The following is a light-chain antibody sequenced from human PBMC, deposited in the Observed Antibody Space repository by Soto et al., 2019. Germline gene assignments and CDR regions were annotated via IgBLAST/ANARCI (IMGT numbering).Light chain of an antibody. V-gene: IGKV3-20*01. CDR2: GAS. CDR3: RQYGSRPSYT. Sequence: EIVLTQSPGTLSLSPGERATLSCRASQSVSSSYLAWYQQKPGQAPRLLIYGASSRATGIPDRFSGSGSETDSTLNISRLEPEDSAVYYCRQYGSRPSYTFGQGTKLEIQ. CDR1: QSVSSSY. J-gene: IGKJ2*01.